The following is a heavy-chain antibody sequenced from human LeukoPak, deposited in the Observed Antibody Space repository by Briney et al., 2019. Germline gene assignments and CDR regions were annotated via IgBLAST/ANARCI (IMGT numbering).Heavy chain of an antibody. CDR3: ARVPLGRWFDL. CDR1: GGSISSGDYY. V-gene: IGHV4-30-4*01. J-gene: IGHJ5*02. D-gene: IGHD7-27*01. CDR2: IYYSGST. Sequence: SQTLSLTCTVSGGSISSGDYYWRWIRQPPGKGLEWIGYIYYSGSTYYNPPLKSRVTISVDTSKNQFSLKLSSVTAADTAVYYCARVPLGRWFDLWGQGTLVTVSS.